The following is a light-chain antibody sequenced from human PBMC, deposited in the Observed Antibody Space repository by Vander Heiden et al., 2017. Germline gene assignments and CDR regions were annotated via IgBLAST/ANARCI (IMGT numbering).Light chain of an antibody. Sequence: DIQMTQSPSTLSASVGDRVTIICRASQNIYRWLAWYQQKPGRAPKLLIYRASSLESGVPSRFSGSGSGAEFTLTISSLQPDDFATYYCQQYESYPRTFGQGTKVEI. CDR2: RAS. V-gene: IGKV1-5*03. J-gene: IGKJ1*01. CDR3: QQYESYPRT. CDR1: QNIYRW.